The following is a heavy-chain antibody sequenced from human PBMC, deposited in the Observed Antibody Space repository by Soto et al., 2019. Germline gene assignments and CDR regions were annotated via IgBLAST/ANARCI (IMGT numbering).Heavy chain of an antibody. V-gene: IGHV3-23*01. J-gene: IGHJ4*02. D-gene: IGHD3-16*01. CDR3: ARSADYVLGTFDY. Sequence: GGSLRLSCAASGFTFSSYAMSWVRQAPGKGLEWVSAISGSADSTSYADSVKGRFTISRDNSKNSLYLQMNSLRAEDTTVYYCARSADYVLGTFDYWGQGTLVTVSS. CDR1: GFTFSSYA. CDR2: ISGSADST.